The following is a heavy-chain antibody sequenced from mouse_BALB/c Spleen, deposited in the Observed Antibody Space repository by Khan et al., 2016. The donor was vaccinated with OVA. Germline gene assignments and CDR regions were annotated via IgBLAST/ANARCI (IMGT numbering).Heavy chain of an antibody. CDR3: ARDYGSSYLFFDY. V-gene: IGHV3-2*02. D-gene: IGHD1-1*01. CDR1: GYSITSDYA. CDR2: ITYSGST. Sequence: DVQLLETGPGLVKPSQSLSLTCTVTGYSITSDYAWNWIRQFPGNKLEWMAYITYSGSTGYNPSLKGRISITRDTSKNQFFLQLNSVTTEDTATYYCARDYGSSYLFFDYWGQGTTLTVSS. J-gene: IGHJ2*01.